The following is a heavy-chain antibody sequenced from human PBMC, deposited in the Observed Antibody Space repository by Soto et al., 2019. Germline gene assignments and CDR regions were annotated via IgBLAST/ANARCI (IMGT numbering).Heavy chain of an antibody. J-gene: IGHJ6*02. CDR3: ARDKDRQQLGGNYYYGIDV. CDR2: IIPIFPTP. CDR1: GGTFGNSA. D-gene: IGHD3-3*02. Sequence: QVQLVQSGAEVKKPGSSVTVSCKASGGTFGNSAISWVRQAPGQGLEWMGGIIPIFPTPVYAQKFQGRVTVTXDXSTSTASMELTSLRSEDTAVYYCARDKDRQQLGGNYYYGIDVWGQGTTVTVSS. V-gene: IGHV1-69*05.